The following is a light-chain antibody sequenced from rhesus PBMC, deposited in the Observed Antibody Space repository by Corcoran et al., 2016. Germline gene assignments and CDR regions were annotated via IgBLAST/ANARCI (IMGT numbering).Light chain of an antibody. Sequence: DIQMTQSPSSLSAPVGDTVTITCRASQGISSWLAWYQQKPGKAPKLLIYKGSSVQSGVPSRLSGSGSGTDFTLTISSRQSEDFATYYCQQYSSRPFTFGPGTKLDIK. CDR1: QGISSW. V-gene: IGKV1-22*01. J-gene: IGKJ3*01. CDR3: QQYSSRPFT. CDR2: KGS.